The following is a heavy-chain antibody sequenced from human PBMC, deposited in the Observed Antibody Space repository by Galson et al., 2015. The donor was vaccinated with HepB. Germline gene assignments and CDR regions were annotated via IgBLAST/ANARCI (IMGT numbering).Heavy chain of an antibody. D-gene: IGHD3-22*01. CDR2: IYTSGST. CDR3: ARAVRGYYDSSGYYGAFDI. Sequence: TLSLTCTVSGGSISSGSYYWSWIRQPAGKGLEWTGRIYTSGSTNYNPSLKSRVTMSVDTSKNQFSLKLSSVTAADTAVYYCARAVRGYYDSSGYYGAFDIWGQGTMVTVSS. CDR1: GGSISSGSYY. J-gene: IGHJ3*02. V-gene: IGHV4-61*02.